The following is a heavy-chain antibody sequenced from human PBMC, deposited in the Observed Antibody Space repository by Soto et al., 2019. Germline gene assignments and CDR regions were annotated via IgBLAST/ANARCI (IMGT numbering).Heavy chain of an antibody. CDR2: IYHSGNT. CDR3: ARRWGEGRVDS. D-gene: IGHD3-16*01. Sequence: QVQLQESGPGLVKPSGTLSLTCAVSGGSISSSNWWSWVRQPPGKGLEWIGEIYHSGNTNYNPSLRRRGTTAVDKSRNRFSRTLSSATAADTAVYYCARRWGEGRVDSWGQGTLVTVSS. J-gene: IGHJ4*02. V-gene: IGHV4-4*02. CDR1: GGSISSSNW.